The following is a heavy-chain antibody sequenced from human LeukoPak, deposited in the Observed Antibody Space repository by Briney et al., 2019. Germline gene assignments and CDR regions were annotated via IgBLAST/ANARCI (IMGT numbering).Heavy chain of an antibody. D-gene: IGHD6-6*01. J-gene: IGHJ4*02. V-gene: IGHV1-69*13. CDR1: GGTFSSYA. Sequence: SVKVSCTASGGTFSSYAISWVRQAPGQGLEWMGGIIPIFGTANYAQKFQGRVTITADESTSTAYMELSSLRSEDTAVYYCAREGGYSSSSLDDYWGQGTLVTVSS. CDR2: IIPIFGTA. CDR3: AREGGYSSSSLDDY.